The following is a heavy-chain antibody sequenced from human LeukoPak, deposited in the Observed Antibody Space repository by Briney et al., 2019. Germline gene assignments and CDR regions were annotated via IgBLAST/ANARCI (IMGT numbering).Heavy chain of an antibody. CDR3: TTPRPSTSGWYIFDY. CDR1: GFTFSNAW. Sequence: GESLKISCAASGFTFSNAWMSWVRQAPGKGLEWVGRIKSKTDGGTADCAAPVKGRFTISRDESKNTLYLQMNSLRTEDTAVYYCTTPRPSTSGWYIFDYWGQGTLVTVSS. D-gene: IGHD6-19*01. CDR2: IKSKTDGGTA. V-gene: IGHV3-15*01. J-gene: IGHJ4*02.